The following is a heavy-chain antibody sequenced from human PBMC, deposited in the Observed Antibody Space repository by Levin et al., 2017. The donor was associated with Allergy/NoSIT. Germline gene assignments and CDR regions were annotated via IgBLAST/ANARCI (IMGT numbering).Heavy chain of an antibody. CDR1: GYTLTELS. CDR3: ATGRIAVAGTIDGIDY. J-gene: IGHJ4*02. Sequence: GESLKISCKVSGYTLTELSMHWVRQAPGKGLEWMGGFDPEDGETIYAQKFQGRVTMTEDTSTDTAYMELSSLRSEDTAVYYCATGRIAVAGTIDGIDYWGQGTLVTVSS. V-gene: IGHV1-24*01. D-gene: IGHD6-19*01. CDR2: FDPEDGET.